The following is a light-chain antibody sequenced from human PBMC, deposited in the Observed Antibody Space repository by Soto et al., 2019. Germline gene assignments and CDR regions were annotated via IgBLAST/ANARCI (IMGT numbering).Light chain of an antibody. Sequence: EIVLTQSPGTLSLSPGEIATLSCRASQSVSSSYLAWYQQKPDQAPRLLIYGASSRATGIPDRFSGSVSGTDFTLTISRLEPEDFAVYYCQQYGSSGLTFGGGTKVEIK. J-gene: IGKJ4*01. CDR2: GAS. CDR3: QQYGSSGLT. CDR1: QSVSSSY. V-gene: IGKV3-20*01.